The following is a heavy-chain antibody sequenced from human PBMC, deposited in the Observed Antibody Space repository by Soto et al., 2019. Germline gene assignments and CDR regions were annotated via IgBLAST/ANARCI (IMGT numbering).Heavy chain of an antibody. V-gene: IGHV4-59*08. CDR1: GGSISSYY. D-gene: IGHD2-21*01. Sequence: QVQLQESGPGLVKPSETLSLTCTVSGGSISSYYWSWIRQPPGKGLEWIGYIYYSGSTNYNPSLKSRVTISVDTSKNQFSLKLSSVTAADTAVYYCARQYCGGDCYELDWFDPWGQGTLVTVSS. CDR2: IYYSGST. CDR3: ARQYCGGDCYELDWFDP. J-gene: IGHJ5*02.